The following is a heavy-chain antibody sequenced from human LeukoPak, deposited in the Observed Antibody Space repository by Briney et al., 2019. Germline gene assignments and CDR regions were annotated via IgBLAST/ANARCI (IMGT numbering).Heavy chain of an antibody. J-gene: IGHJ3*02. CDR2: INWNGGST. D-gene: IGHD2-15*01. Sequence: PGGSLRLSCPASGFTFDDYGMSWVRQAPGKGLEWVSGINWNGGSTGYADSVKGRFTISRDNAKNSLYLQMNSLRAEDTALYYCARDLFVVVVAATSAFDIWGQGTMVTVSS. CDR1: GFTFDDYG. CDR3: ARDLFVVVVAATSAFDI. V-gene: IGHV3-20*04.